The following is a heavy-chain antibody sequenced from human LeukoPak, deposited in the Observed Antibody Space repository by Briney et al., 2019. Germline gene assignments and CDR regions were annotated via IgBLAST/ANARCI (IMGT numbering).Heavy chain of an antibody. V-gene: IGHV4-34*01. CDR3: ARVTRYIYRYFDL. CDR2: INHSGST. J-gene: IGHJ2*01. CDR1: GGSFSGYY. D-gene: IGHD3-16*02. Sequence: PSETLSLTCAVYGGSFSGYYWSWIRQPPGKGLEWIGEINHSGSTNYNPSLKSRVTISVDTSKNQFSLKLRSVTAADTAVYYCARVTRYIYRYFDLWGRCTLSLSPQ.